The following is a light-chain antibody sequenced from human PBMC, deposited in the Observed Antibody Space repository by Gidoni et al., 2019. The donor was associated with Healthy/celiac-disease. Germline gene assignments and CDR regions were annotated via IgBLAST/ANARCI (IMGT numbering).Light chain of an antibody. CDR1: QDINNY. Sequence: DIQMTQSPSSLSASVGNRVTITWQASQDINNYLNWYQQKPGQVPKVLIYGASNLEIGVPSRFSGSGARKDFTFTIHRLQPEDIATYFCQQYDTLPRTFGQGTKVEIK. J-gene: IGKJ2*01. CDR3: QQYDTLPRT. CDR2: GAS. V-gene: IGKV1-33*01.